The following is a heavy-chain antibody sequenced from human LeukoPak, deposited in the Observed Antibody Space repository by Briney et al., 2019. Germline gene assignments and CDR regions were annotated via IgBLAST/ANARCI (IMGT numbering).Heavy chain of an antibody. CDR1: GYTPTSHY. D-gene: IGHD2/OR15-2a*01. CDR3: ARDNIHDPDS. CDR2: ILPHSGDT. Sequence: ASVRVSCMASGYTPTSHYMHWVRHAPGQGREWMGSILPHSGDTNYAQQTQGRVTMTTDTTISTVYMELIRLTSDDTATHYCARDNIHDPDSWGQGALVTVSS. V-gene: IGHV1-2*02. J-gene: IGHJ4*02.